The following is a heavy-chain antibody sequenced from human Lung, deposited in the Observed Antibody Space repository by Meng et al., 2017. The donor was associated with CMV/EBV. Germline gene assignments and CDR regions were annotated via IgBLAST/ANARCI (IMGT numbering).Heavy chain of an antibody. V-gene: IGHV3-43*01. CDR1: GFTFDDYT. J-gene: IGHJ4*02. CDR3: AKDRYGGSYSFPGYFDY. D-gene: IGHD1-26*01. CDR2: ISWDGGST. Sequence: GEXXTISCASSGFTFDDYTMHWVRQAPGKGLEWVSLISWDGGSTYYADSVKGRFTITRDNSKNSLYQQMNSLRTEDTSLYYCAKDRYGGSYSFPGYFDYWXQGTLVTVSS.